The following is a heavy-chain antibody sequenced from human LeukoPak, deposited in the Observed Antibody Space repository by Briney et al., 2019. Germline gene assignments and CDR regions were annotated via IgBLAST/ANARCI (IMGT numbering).Heavy chain of an antibody. D-gene: IGHD3-16*02. CDR1: GGSISSSSYY. CDR2: IYYSGST. CDR3: ARSGSYRYAAYFDY. J-gene: IGHJ4*02. V-gene: IGHV4-39*07. Sequence: SETLSLTCTVSGGSISSSSYYWGWIRQPPGKGLEWIGSIYYSGSTYYNPSLKSRVTISVDTSKNQFSLKLSSVTAADTAVYYCARSGSYRYAAYFDYWGQGTLVTVSS.